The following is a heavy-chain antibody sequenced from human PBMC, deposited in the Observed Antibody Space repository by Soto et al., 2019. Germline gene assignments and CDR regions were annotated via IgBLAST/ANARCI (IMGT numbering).Heavy chain of an antibody. CDR3: ARRSNYYGSGNIYYFDY. J-gene: IGHJ4*02. CDR1: GYSFTSYW. V-gene: IGHV5-51*01. CDR2: IYPGDSDT. Sequence: GESLKISCKGSGYSFTSYWIGWVRQMPGKGLEWMGIIYPGDSDTRYSPSFQGQVTISADKSISTAYLQWSSLKASDTAMYYCARRSNYYGSGNIYYFDYWGQGTLVTVSS. D-gene: IGHD3-10*01.